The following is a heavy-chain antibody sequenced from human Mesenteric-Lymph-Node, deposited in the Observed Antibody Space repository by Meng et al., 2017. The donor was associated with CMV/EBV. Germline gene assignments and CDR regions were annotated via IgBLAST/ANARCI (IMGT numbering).Heavy chain of an antibody. J-gene: IGHJ5*02. V-gene: IGHV1-2*02. Sequence: TFTGNYIQWVRQAPGQELEWMGWINPHSGGTNYAQKFQGRVTMTSDTSISTAYMELRRLTSDDTAVYFCSRGCSSTTCYRGSGWFDPWGQGTLVTVSS. CDR1: TFTGNY. CDR3: SRGCSSTTCYRGSGWFDP. CDR2: INPHSGGT. D-gene: IGHD2-2*01.